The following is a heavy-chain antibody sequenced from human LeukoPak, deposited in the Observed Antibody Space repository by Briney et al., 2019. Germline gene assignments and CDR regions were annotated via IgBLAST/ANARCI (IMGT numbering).Heavy chain of an antibody. D-gene: IGHD6-13*01. CDR2: INAGNGNT. CDR1: GYTFTSYA. J-gene: IGHJ6*02. Sequence: ASVKVSCKASGYTFTSYAMHWVRQAPGQRLEWMGWINAGNGNTKYSQKFQGGVTITRDTSASTAYMELSSLRSEDTAVYYCAREKPTYSSSWFGAAGPDVWGQGTTVTVSS. CDR3: AREKPTYSSSWFGAAGPDV. V-gene: IGHV1-3*01.